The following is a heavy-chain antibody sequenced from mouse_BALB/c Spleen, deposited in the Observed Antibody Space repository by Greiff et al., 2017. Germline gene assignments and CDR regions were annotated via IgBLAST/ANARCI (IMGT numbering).Heavy chain of an antibody. V-gene: IGHV5-17*02. CDR2: ISSGSSTI. J-gene: IGHJ1*01. CDR1: GFTFSSFG. CDR3: ARYRDPYWYFDV. Sequence: EVNLVESGGGLVKPGGSLKLSCAASGFTFSSFGMHWVRQAPEKGLEWVAYISSGSSTIYYADTVKGRFTISRDNPKNTLFLQMTSLRSEDTAMYYCARYRDPYWYFDVWGAGTTVTVSS.